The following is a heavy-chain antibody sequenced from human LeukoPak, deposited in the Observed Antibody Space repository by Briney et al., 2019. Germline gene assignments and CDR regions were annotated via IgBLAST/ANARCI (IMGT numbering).Heavy chain of an antibody. Sequence: QPGGSLRLSCAASGFTFSSYAMSWVRQAPGKGLEWVSAISGSGGSTYYADSVKGRFTISRDNSKNTLYLQMNSLRAEDTAVYYCAKATRDYYDSSGYYYSGDYYYYYYMDVWGKGTTVTVSS. J-gene: IGHJ6*03. CDR1: GFTFSSYA. CDR3: AKATRDYYDSSGYYYSGDYYYYYYMDV. V-gene: IGHV3-23*01. D-gene: IGHD3-22*01. CDR2: ISGSGGST.